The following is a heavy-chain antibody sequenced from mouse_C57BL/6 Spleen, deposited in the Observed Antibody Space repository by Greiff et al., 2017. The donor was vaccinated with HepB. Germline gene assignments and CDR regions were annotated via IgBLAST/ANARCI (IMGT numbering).Heavy chain of an antibody. CDR1: GYPFTSYW. Sequence: QLQQPGAELVMPGASVKLSCKASGYPFTSYWMHWVKQRPGQGLEWIGEIDPSDSYTNYNQKFKGKSTLTVDKSSSTAYMQLSSLTSEDSAVYYCARSRGYFDYWGQGTTLTVSS. CDR2: IDPSDSYT. J-gene: IGHJ2*01. V-gene: IGHV1-69*01. CDR3: ARSRGYFDY.